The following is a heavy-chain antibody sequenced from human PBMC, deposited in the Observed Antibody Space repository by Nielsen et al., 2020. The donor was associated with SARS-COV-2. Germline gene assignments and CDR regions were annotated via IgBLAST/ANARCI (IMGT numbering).Heavy chain of an antibody. J-gene: IGHJ5*02. CDR3: LQGGAS. V-gene: IGHV3-7*05. Sequence: GGSLRLSCAASGSSFRTSWMNWVRQGPGKRLEWVANINPDGSMKRHVDSVMGRFTISRDNARDSLYLQMNNLRAEDTAIYYCLQGGASWGQGTLVTVSS. D-gene: IGHD1-1*01. CDR1: GSSFRTSW. CDR2: INPDGSMK.